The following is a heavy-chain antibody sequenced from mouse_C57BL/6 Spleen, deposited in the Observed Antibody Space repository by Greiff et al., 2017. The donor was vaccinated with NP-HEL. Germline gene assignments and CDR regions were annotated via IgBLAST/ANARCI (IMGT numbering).Heavy chain of an antibody. J-gene: IGHJ4*01. V-gene: IGHV1-72*01. CDR1: GYTFTSYW. Sequence: QVQLQQPGAELVKPGASVKLSCKASGYTFTSYWMHWVKQRPGRGLEWIGRIDPNSGGTKYNEKFKSKATLTVDKPSSTAYMQLSSLTSEDSAVYYCARLDDGSSYGDYAMDYWGQGTSVTVSS. CDR3: ARLDDGSSYGDYAMDY. CDR2: IDPNSGGT. D-gene: IGHD1-1*01.